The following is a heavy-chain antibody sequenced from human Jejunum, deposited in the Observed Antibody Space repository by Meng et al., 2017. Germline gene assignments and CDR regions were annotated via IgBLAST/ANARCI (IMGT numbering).Heavy chain of an antibody. CDR3: AREALGGNSPNDY. CDR1: GGPISSGDYY. V-gene: IGHV4-30-4*01. J-gene: IGHJ4*02. CDR2: IYYSGST. Sequence: QVQLQESGPGLVKPSQTLSLTCTVSGGPISSGDYYWSWIRQPPGKGLEWIGYIYYSGSTYYNPSLKSRVTISVDTSKNQFSLKLSSVTAADTAVYYCAREALGGNSPNDYWGQGTLVTVSS. D-gene: IGHD4-23*01.